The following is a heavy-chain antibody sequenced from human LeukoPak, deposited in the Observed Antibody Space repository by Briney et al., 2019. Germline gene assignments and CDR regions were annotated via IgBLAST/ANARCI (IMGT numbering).Heavy chain of an antibody. CDR1: GYTFTGYY. CDR3: ASIGEQQRGFFDY. D-gene: IGHD6-13*01. Sequence: HWASVKVSCKASGYTFTGYYMHGVRPAPGQGLEGMGWINPNSGGTNYAQKFQGRVTMTRDPSISTAYMELSRLRSDDTAVYYCASIGEQQRGFFDYWGQGTLVTVSS. CDR2: INPNSGGT. V-gene: IGHV1-2*02. J-gene: IGHJ4*02.